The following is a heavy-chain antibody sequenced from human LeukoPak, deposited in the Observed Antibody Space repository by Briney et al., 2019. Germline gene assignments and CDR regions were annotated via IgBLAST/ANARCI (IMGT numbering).Heavy chain of an antibody. CDR1: GFTLSSYA. CDR3: AKVNYYQPYF. CDR2: IDVTTGGS. V-gene: IGHV3-23*01. D-gene: IGHD2-2*01. Sequence: GGSLRLSCAASGFTLSSYAMSWVRQAAGKGLEWVSTIDVTTGGSYYADSVKGRFTISRDTFQNTLYLQLNSLRVDDTAIYYCAKVNYYQPYFWGQGTLVTVSS. J-gene: IGHJ4*02.